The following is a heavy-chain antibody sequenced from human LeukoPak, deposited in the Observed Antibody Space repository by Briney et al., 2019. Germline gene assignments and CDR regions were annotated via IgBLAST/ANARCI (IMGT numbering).Heavy chain of an antibody. D-gene: IGHD2-21*02. J-gene: IGHJ4*02. V-gene: IGHV4-34*01. CDR2: INHSGST. CDR3: ARGTARAYCGGDCYFRY. CDR1: GGSFSGYY. Sequence: SETLSLTCAVYGGSFSGYYWSWIRQPPGKGLEWIGEINHSGSTNYNPSLKSRVTISVDTSKNQFSLKLSSVTAADTAVYYCARGTARAYCGGDCYFRYWGQGTLVTVSS.